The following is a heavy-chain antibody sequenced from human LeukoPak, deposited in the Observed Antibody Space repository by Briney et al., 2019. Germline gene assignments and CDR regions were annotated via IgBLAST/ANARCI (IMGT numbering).Heavy chain of an antibody. D-gene: IGHD3-3*01. CDR2: SNDSGST. CDR1: GGSISGYY. J-gene: IGHJ4*02. V-gene: IGHV4-34*01. Sequence: PSETLSLTSAVYGGSISGYYWSWIRQPPGRGLEWIGESNDSGSTNYTPSLKSRVTISLDTSKNQFSLRLRSVTAADTAVYYCARGKDDYDFWSGYLHWGQGTLVTVSS. CDR3: ARGKDDYDFWSGYLH.